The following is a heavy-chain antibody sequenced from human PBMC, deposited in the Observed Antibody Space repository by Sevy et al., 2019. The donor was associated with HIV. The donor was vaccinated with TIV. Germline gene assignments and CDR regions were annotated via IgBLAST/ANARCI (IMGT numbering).Heavy chain of an antibody. Sequence: SETLSLTCAVHGGSFSGYYWSWIRQPPGKGLEWIGEINHSGSTNYNPSLKSRFTISVDTSKKQFSLKLGSVTAADTAVYYCARSPPVVVVPGAPSWFDPWGQGTMVTVSS. V-gene: IGHV4-34*01. CDR3: ARSPPVVVVPGAPSWFDP. J-gene: IGHJ5*02. CDR1: GGSFSGYY. D-gene: IGHD2-2*01. CDR2: INHSGST.